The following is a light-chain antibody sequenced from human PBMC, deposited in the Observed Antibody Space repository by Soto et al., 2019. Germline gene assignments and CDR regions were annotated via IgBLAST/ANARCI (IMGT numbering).Light chain of an antibody. J-gene: IGKJ1*01. CDR2: WAS. CDR1: QSVLYSSNNKNS. Sequence: DIVMTQSPDSLSLSLGERATINCKSSQSVLYSSNNKNSLAWYQQKPRQPPKLIISWASTRESGVPDRFSGRGSRTDFDLTIISLQAEEVAVYFCAHYYNTPWTFGQGTMVEIK. V-gene: IGKV4-1*01. CDR3: AHYYNTPWT.